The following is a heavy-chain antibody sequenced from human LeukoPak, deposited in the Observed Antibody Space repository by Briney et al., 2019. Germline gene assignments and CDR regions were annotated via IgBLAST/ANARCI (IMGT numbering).Heavy chain of an antibody. D-gene: IGHD3-22*01. J-gene: IGHJ4*02. CDR3: ARDQEDTMTFDY. V-gene: IGHV3-11*04. CDR1: GFTFSSYW. CDR2: ISSSGSTI. Sequence: GGSLRLSCAASGFTFSSYWMSWIRQAPGKGLEWVSYISSSGSTIYYADSVKGRFTISRENAKNSLYLQMNSLRAEDTAVYYCARDQEDTMTFDYWGQGTLVTVSS.